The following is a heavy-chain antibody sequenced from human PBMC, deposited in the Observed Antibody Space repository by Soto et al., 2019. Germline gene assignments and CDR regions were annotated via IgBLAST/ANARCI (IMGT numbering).Heavy chain of an antibody. CDR3: AGLGYCSGGSCYPHGYY. CDR2: INSDGSST. J-gene: IGHJ4*02. Sequence: GGSLRLSCAASGFTFSSYWMHWVRQAPGKGLVWVSRINSDGSSTSYADSVKGRFTISRDNSKNTLYLQMNSLRAEDTAVYYCAGLGYCSGGSCYPHGYYWGQGTLVTVSS. CDR1: GFTFSSYW. D-gene: IGHD2-15*01. V-gene: IGHV3-74*01.